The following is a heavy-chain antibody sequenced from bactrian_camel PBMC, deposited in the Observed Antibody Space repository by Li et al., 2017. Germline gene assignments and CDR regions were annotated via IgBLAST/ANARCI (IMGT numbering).Heavy chain of an antibody. V-gene: IGHV3S67*01. CDR1: AYRRSPYC. J-gene: IGHJ7*01. D-gene: IGHD3*01. CDR2: IDSDGRT. Sequence: DVQLVESGGGSVQTGGSLTLSCAAAAYRRSPYCMGWFRQAPGKEREGVAAIDSDGRTDYVASVKGRFTISKDNAKNSLYLEMNSLKPEDSAMYYCAAVRSAYCYPNYAMDTWGKGTQVTVS.